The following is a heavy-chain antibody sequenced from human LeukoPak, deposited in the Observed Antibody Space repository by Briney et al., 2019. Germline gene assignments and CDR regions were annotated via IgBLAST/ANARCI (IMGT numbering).Heavy chain of an antibody. V-gene: IGHV4-59*08. J-gene: IGHJ4*02. CDR1: GGSISSYY. D-gene: IGHD2-2*02. CDR3: ASGGLYPYFDY. Sequence: SETLSLTCTVSGGSISSYYWSWIRQPPGKGLEWIGDIYYSGSTNYNPSLKSRVTISVDTSKNQFSLKLSSVTAADTAVYYCASGGLYPYFDYGGQGTLVTVSS. CDR2: IYYSGST.